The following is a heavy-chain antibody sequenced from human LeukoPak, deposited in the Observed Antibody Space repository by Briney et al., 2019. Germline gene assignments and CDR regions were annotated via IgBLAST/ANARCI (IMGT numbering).Heavy chain of an antibody. V-gene: IGHV1-2*06. CDR2: INPNSGGT. CDR1: GYTFTGYY. CDR3: ARDPSSGVGATM. D-gene: IGHD1-26*01. J-gene: IGHJ4*02. Sequence: ASVKVSCKASGYTFTGYYMHWGRQAPGQGLEWMGRINPNSGGTNYAQKFQGRVTMTRDTSISTAYMELSRLRSDDTAVYYCARDPSSGVGATMWGQGTLVTVSS.